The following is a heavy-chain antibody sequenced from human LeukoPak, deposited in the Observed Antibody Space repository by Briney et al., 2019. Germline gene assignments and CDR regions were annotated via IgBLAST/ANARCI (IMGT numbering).Heavy chain of an antibody. D-gene: IGHD1-26*01. CDR3: ASPPPSEWELLDPRVYFDY. V-gene: IGHV4-39*01. CDR1: GGSISSSSYY. CDR2: IYYSGST. Sequence: SETLSLTCTVSGGSISSSSYYWGWIRQPPGKGLEWIGSIYYSGSTYYNPSLKSRVTISVDTSKNQFSLKLSSVTAADTAVYYCASPPPSEWELLDPRVYFDYRGQGTLVTVSS. J-gene: IGHJ4*02.